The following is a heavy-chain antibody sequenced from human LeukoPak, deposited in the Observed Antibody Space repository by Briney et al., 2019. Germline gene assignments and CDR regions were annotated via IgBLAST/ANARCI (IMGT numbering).Heavy chain of an antibody. CDR3: ARDGLEITGTTGLDY. V-gene: IGHV1-2*02. D-gene: IGHD1-7*01. CDR1: GHTFTGYY. J-gene: IGHJ4*02. CDR2: INPNSGGT. Sequence: ASVKVSCKASGHTFTGYYMHWVRQAPGQGLEWMGWINPNSGGTNYAQKFQGRVTMTRDTSISTAYMELSRLRSDDTAVYYCARDGLEITGTTGLDYWGQGTLVTVSS.